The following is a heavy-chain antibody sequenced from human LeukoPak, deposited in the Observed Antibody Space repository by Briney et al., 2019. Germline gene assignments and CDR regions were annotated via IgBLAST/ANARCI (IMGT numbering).Heavy chain of an antibody. CDR1: GDSISGGGYC. V-gene: IGHV4-31*03. D-gene: IGHD3-22*01. Sequence: SETLSLTCSVAGDSISGGGYCWSWMRPRPGQGLEWSGFIYCTGSTYDDPSLTSRVTMSIDTSNNQSCLRLKSVTAADTAVYHCARDVSYCDTSGYSRGRTDYSGQGTPITVSS. J-gene: IGHJ4*02. CDR3: ARDVSYCDTSGYSRGRTDY. CDR2: IYCTGST.